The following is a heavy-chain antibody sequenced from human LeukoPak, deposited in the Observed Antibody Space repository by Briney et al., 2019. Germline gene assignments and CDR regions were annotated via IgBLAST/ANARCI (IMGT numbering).Heavy chain of an antibody. Sequence: GGSLRLSCAASGFTFSDYYMTWIRQAPGQGLEWVSYISSSGSIIYYADSVKGRFIISSDNSKNTLYLQMNSLRSEDTAVYFCARVGYDSSGRFDYWGQGTLVTVSS. D-gene: IGHD3-22*01. CDR3: ARVGYDSSGRFDY. V-gene: IGHV3-11*04. CDR1: GFTFSDYY. J-gene: IGHJ4*02. CDR2: ISSSGSII.